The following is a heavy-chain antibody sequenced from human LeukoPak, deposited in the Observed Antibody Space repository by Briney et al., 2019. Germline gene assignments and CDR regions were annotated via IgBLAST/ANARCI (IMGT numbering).Heavy chain of an antibody. D-gene: IGHD6-13*01. Sequence: GGSLRLSCAASGFTFSSYGMHWVRQAPGKGLEWVAVIWHDGRNKYYADSVKGRFTISRDNSKNTLYLQMSSLRAEDTAVYYCARDLGGSSRLGYYYGMDVWGQGTTVTVSS. CDR1: GFTFSSYG. J-gene: IGHJ6*02. CDR2: IWHDGRNK. CDR3: ARDLGGSSRLGYYYGMDV. V-gene: IGHV3-33*01.